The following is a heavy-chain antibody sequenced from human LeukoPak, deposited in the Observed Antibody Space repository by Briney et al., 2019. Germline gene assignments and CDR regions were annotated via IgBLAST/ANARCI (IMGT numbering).Heavy chain of an antibody. J-gene: IGHJ4*02. D-gene: IGHD4-17*01. V-gene: IGHV4-30-4*01. CDR1: GYSISSGYY. Sequence: SETLSLTCTVSGYSISSGYYWSWIRQPPGKGLEWIGYIYYSGSTYYNPSLKSRVTISVDTSKNQFSLKLSSVTAADTAVYYCARGDQTYGDYETIDYWGQGTLVTVSS. CDR3: ARGDQTYGDYETIDY. CDR2: IYYSGST.